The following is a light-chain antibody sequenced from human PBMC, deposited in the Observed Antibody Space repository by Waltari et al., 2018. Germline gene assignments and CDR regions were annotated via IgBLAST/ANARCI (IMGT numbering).Light chain of an antibody. V-gene: IGKV2-28*01. CDR3: MQALQTPWT. J-gene: IGKJ1*01. CDR1: QSLRHSNGYNY. Sequence: DIVMTQSPLSLPVTPGEPASISCRSSQSLRHSNGYNYLDWYLPKPGQSPQLLIYLGSNRAPGVPDRFSGSGSGTDFTLKISRVEAEDVGVYYCMQALQTPWTFGQGTKVEIK. CDR2: LGS.